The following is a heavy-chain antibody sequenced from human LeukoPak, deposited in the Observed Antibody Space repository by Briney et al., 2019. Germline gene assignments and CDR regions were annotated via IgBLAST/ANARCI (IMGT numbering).Heavy chain of an antibody. J-gene: IGHJ4*02. CDR2: ISGSGGST. Sequence: GGSLRLSCAASGFTFSNFAMNWVRQAPGKGLELVSAISGSGGSTYYADSVKGRFTISRDNSKNTLYLQMNSLRAEDTAVYYCAKGTSSFDYWGQGTLVTVSS. CDR1: GFTFSNFA. D-gene: IGHD2-2*01. V-gene: IGHV3-23*01. CDR3: AKGTSSFDY.